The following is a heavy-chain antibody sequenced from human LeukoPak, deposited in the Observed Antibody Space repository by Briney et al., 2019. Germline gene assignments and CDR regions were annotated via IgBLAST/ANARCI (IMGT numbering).Heavy chain of an antibody. V-gene: IGHV4-34*01. CDR3: ASKTTYYYDSSGAEAFDI. CDR2: INHSGST. J-gene: IGHJ3*02. CDR1: GGSFSGYY. D-gene: IGHD3-22*01. Sequence: SETLSLTCAVYGGSFSGYYWSWIRQPPGKGLEWIGEINHSGSTNYNPSLKSRVTISVDTSKNQFSLNLSSVTAADTAVYYCASKTTYYYDSSGAEAFDIWGQGTMVTVSS.